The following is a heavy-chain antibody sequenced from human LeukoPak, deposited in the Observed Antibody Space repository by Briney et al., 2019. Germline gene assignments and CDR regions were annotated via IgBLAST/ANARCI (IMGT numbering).Heavy chain of an antibody. CDR3: TRGLPLGFCSSASCPSRWFDS. CDR2: IDPSGGST. J-gene: IGHJ5*01. CDR1: GYTFSTYY. Sequence: ASVKVSCKASGYTFSTYYMHWVRQAPGQGLEWMGIIDPSGGSTSYAQKFQGRVTMTRDTSTSTLYMELSSLRSEDTAVYYCTRGLPLGFCSSASCPSRWFDSWGQGTLVTVSS. D-gene: IGHD2-2*01. V-gene: IGHV1-46*01.